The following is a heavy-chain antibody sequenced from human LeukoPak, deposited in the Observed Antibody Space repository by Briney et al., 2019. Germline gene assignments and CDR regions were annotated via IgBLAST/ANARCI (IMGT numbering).Heavy chain of an antibody. CDR2: IYYSGST. J-gene: IGHJ4*02. V-gene: IGHV4-4*08. D-gene: IGHD5-12*01. CDR1: GGSISSYY. CDR3: TREYSGSSRQD. Sequence: SETLSLTCTVSGGSISSYYWSWIRQPPGKGLEWIGYIYYSGSTNYKPSLKSRVTISVDTSKNQFSLRLSSVTAADTAVYYCTREYSGSSRQDWGQGTLVTVSS.